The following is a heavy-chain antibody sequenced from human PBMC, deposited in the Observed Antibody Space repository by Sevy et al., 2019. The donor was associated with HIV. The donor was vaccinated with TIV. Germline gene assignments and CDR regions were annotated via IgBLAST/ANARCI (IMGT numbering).Heavy chain of an antibody. CDR1: GFTFSNFG. Sequence: GGSRRLSCTASGFTFSNFGMHWVRQVPGKGLEWVTFIRYDRSDKYYEASVKGGLTISRDDSMNTLYLQMDSLRAEDTAIYYCAKDLAGPGRSYFDYWGQGTLVTVSS. V-gene: IGHV3-30*02. CDR3: AKDLAGPGRSYFDY. D-gene: IGHD6-13*01. CDR2: IRYDRSDK. J-gene: IGHJ4*02.